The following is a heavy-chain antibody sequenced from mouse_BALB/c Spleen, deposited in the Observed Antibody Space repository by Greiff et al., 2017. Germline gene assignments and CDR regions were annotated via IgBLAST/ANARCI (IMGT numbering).Heavy chain of an antibody. CDR3: ARSYGYYPYYYAMDY. CDR2: INPYNDGT. Sequence: EVQLQQSGPELVKPGASVKMSCKASGYTFTSYVMHWVQQKPGQGLEWIGYINPYNDGTKYNEKFKGKATLTSDKSSSTAYMELSSLTSEDSAVYYCARSYGYYPYYYAMDYWGQGTSVTVSS. CDR1: GYTFTSYV. V-gene: IGHV1-14*01. J-gene: IGHJ4*01. D-gene: IGHD2-3*01.